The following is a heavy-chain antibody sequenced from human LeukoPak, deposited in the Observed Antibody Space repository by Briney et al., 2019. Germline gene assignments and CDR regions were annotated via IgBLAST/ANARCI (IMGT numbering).Heavy chain of an antibody. CDR1: GFTFSTHD. V-gene: IGHV3-48*03. Sequence: GGSLRVSCAASGFTFSTHDMNWVRQALGKGLEWVSYISSSSSTIYYADSVKGRFTISRDSAKNSLYLQMNSLRAEDTAVYYCARGGVGGLSTHFDYWGQGTLVTVSS. D-gene: IGHD2-2*01. CDR3: ARGGVGGLSTHFDY. J-gene: IGHJ4*02. CDR2: ISSSSSTI.